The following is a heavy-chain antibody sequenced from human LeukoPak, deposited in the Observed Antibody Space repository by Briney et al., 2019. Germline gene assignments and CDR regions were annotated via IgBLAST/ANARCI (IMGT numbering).Heavy chain of an antibody. J-gene: IGHJ5*02. CDR2: INHSGST. Sequence: PSETLSLTCAVYGGSFSGYYWSWIRQPPGKGLEWIGEINHSGSTNYNPSLKSRVTISVDTSKNQFSLKLSSVTAADTAVYYCARDLYSYGPAGFDPWGQGTLVTVSS. V-gene: IGHV4-34*01. CDR3: ARDLYSYGPAGFDP. CDR1: GGSFSGYY. D-gene: IGHD5-18*01.